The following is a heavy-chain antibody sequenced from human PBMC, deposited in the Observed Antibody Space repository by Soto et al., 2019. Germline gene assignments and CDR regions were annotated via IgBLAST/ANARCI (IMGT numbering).Heavy chain of an antibody. CDR1: GYIFTSYY. J-gene: IGHJ4*02. Sequence: ASVKVSCKASGYIFTSYYLHWVRQAPGQGLEWMGWINPFDGSRMFAQSFQGRVTFTRDTSTSTVYTELSGLRSDDTAVYYCSRVDPGETSPFDHWGQGTLVTVSS. CDR3: SRVDPGETSPFDH. CDR2: INPFDGSR. D-gene: IGHD3-10*01. V-gene: IGHV1-46*03.